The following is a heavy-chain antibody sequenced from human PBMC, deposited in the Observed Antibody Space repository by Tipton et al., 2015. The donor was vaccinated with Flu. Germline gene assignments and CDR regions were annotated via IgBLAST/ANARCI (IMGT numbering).Heavy chain of an antibody. J-gene: IGHJ4*02. V-gene: IGHV4-59*01. Sequence: TLSLTCTVSADSITTYYWSWIRQSPGKPMEWIGYIYHTGAAKSNPSLASRVTMSVNTSKNQFSLKLSSVTTADTATYYCATVRWTPTRTLSGFASWGQGTLVTVSA. D-gene: IGHD5-24*01. CDR1: ADSITTYY. CDR2: IYHTGAA. CDR3: ATVRWTPTRTLSGFAS.